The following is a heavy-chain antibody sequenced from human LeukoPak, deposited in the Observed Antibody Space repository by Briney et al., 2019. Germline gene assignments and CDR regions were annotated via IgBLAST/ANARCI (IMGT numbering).Heavy chain of an antibody. J-gene: IGHJ6*03. D-gene: IGHD6-13*01. Sequence: IPSETLSLTCTVSGGSISSSSYYWGWIRQPPGKGLEWIGSIYYSGSTYYNPSLKSRVTISVDTSKNQFSLKLSSVTAADTAVYYCARSWYVGYYYYYMDVWGKGTTVTVSS. CDR1: GGSISSSSYY. V-gene: IGHV4-39*07. CDR3: ARSWYVGYYYYYMDV. CDR2: IYYSGST.